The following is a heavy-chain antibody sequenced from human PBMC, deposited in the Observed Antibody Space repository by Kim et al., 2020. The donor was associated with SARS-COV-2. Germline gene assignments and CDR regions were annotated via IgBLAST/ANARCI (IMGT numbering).Heavy chain of an antibody. CDR1: GFTFSTYD. CDR3: AKARDIVVEPTAMGS. CDR2: ISFDGSDK. V-gene: IGHV3-30*18. J-gene: IGHJ5*02. D-gene: IGHD2-2*01. Sequence: GGSLRLSCAASGFTFSTYDMHWVRQAPGKGLEWVAMISFDGSDKYYADSVKGRFTISRDNSKNTLYLQMNSLRAEDTAVYYCAKARDIVVEPTAMGSWGQGTLVTISS.